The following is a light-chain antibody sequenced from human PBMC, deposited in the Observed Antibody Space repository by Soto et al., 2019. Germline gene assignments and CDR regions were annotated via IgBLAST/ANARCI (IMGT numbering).Light chain of an antibody. CDR2: AAS. V-gene: IGKV1-12*02. J-gene: IGKJ4*01. CDR3: LSGHSRP. CDR1: QALSSY. Sequence: IHMTQSPSSVSASVGDRVTITCRASQALSSYLAWYQQKPGKAPKLLIYAASNLQSWVPSRFSGSGSGTDFTLTISSLQPEDFATYFCLSGHSRPFGGGTKV.